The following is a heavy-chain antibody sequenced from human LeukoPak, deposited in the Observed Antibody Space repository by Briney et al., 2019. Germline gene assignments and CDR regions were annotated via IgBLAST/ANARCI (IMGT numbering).Heavy chain of an antibody. CDR2: MYLSGTT. V-gene: IGHV4-4*02. Sequence: PSGTLSLTCTVSGDSINSLDLWSWVRQPPGKGLEWIGEMYLSGTTHSNPSVKSRVTISIDKSKNQFFLNLSSVAAADTAVYYCAGLVGRYSSGLYYYYFDYWGQGTLVTVSS. CDR1: GDSINSLDL. CDR3: AGLVGRYSSGLYYYYFDY. D-gene: IGHD3-22*01. J-gene: IGHJ4*02.